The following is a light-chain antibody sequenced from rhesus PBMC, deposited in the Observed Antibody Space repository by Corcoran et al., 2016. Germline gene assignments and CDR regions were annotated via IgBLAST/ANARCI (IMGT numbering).Light chain of an antibody. CDR1: QGITND. CDR3: PHYYSTPYS. J-gene: IGKJ2*01. Sequence: DIQMTQSPSSLSASVGDRVTITCRASQGITNDSAWYQQKPGETPKLLIYEASSLQSGIPYRCSGRGSGTEFTLTISILQSEDFATYYCPHYYSTPYSFGQGTKVGIK. CDR2: EAS. V-gene: IGKV1S17*01.